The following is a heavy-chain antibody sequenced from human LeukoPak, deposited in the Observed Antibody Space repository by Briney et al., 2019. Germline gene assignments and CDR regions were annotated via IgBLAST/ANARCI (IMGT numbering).Heavy chain of an antibody. Sequence: SETLSLTCTVSGYSISSGYYWGWIRQPPGKGLEWIGSIYHSGSTYYNPPLKSRVTISVDTSKNQFSLKLSSVTAADTAVYYCARESETGTVDYWGQGTLVTVSS. CDR3: ARESETGTVDY. D-gene: IGHD1-7*01. J-gene: IGHJ4*02. V-gene: IGHV4-38-2*02. CDR2: IYHSGST. CDR1: GYSISSGYY.